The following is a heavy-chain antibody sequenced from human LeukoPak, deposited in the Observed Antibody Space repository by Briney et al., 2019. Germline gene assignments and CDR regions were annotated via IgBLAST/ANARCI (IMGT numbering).Heavy chain of an antibody. Sequence: SETLSLTCTVSGGSISSSSYYWGWIRQPPGKGLEWIGSIYYSGSTYYNPSLRSRVSISVHTSKNQFSLKLSSVTAADTAAYYCARIRAYYGGNSPFDYWGQGTLVTVSS. CDR2: IYYSGST. V-gene: IGHV4-39*01. D-gene: IGHD4-23*01. J-gene: IGHJ4*02. CDR3: ARIRAYYGGNSPFDY. CDR1: GGSISSSSYY.